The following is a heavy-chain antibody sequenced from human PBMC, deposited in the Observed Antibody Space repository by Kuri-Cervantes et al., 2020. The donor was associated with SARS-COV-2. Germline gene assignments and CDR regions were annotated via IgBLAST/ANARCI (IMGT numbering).Heavy chain of an antibody. Sequence: GESLKISCAASGFTFSSYAMSWVRQAPGKGLEWVSAISGSGGSTYYADSVKGRFTISRDNSKNTLYLQMNSLGAEDTAVYYCAKTYYDFWSGYPGDYWGQGTLVTVSS. CDR2: ISGSGGST. D-gene: IGHD3-3*01. V-gene: IGHV3-23*01. CDR1: GFTFSSYA. CDR3: AKTYYDFWSGYPGDY. J-gene: IGHJ4*02.